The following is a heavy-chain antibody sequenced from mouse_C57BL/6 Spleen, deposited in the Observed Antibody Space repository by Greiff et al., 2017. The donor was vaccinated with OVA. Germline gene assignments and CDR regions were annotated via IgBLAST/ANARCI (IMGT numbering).Heavy chain of an antibody. Sequence: VKLQESGPELVKPGASVKISCKASGYSFTSYYIHWVKQRPGQGLEWIGWIYPGSGNTKYNEKFKGKATLTADTSSSTAYMQLSSLTSEDSAVYYCARSEALYYGSSHFDYWGQGTTLTVSS. J-gene: IGHJ2*01. V-gene: IGHV1-66*01. CDR2: IYPGSGNT. D-gene: IGHD1-1*01. CDR1: GYSFTSYY. CDR3: ARSEALYYGSSHFDY.